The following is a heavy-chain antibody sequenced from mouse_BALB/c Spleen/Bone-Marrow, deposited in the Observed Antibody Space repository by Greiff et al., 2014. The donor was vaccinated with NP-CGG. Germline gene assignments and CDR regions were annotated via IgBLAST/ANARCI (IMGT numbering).Heavy chain of an antibody. Sequence: EVMLVESGGGLVKPGGSLKLSCAASGFTFSSYAMSWVRQTPEKRLEWVATISSGGSYTYHPDSVKGRFTISRDNAKNTLYLQMSSLRSEDTAMYYCARHGITRLLDYWGQGTTLTVSS. V-gene: IGHV5-9-1*01. CDR2: ISSGGSYT. J-gene: IGHJ2*01. D-gene: IGHD2-4*01. CDR1: GFTFSSYA. CDR3: ARHGITRLLDY.